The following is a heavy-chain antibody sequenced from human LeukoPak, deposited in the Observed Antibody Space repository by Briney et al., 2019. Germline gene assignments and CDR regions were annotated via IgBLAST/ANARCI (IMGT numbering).Heavy chain of an antibody. D-gene: IGHD5-12*01. J-gene: IGHJ5*02. V-gene: IGHV4-4*07. CDR1: GGSISDYY. CDR2: INSSGNT. Sequence: SETLSLTCTVSGGSISDYYWSWDRQPAGKGLEWIGRINSSGNTRYNPSLKSRVTMSVDTSKNQFSLKLTSVTAADTAVYFCARGLAAAYDYNWFDPWGQGTLVTVSS. CDR3: ARGLAAAYDYNWFDP.